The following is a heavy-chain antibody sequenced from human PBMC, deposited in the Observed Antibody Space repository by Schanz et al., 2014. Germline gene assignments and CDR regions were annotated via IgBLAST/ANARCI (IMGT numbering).Heavy chain of an antibody. Sequence: EVELVESGGGLIQPGGSLRLSCAASGFSFGNYGMSWVRQAPGKGLEWVSGFDAHDGRAYYADSAKGRFTISRDNSKSTLYVEMNSLRVEDTAVYYCAKVRYSSGWRGDYFDEWGQGTLVTVAS. V-gene: IGHV3-23*04. CDR2: FDAHDGRA. D-gene: IGHD6-25*01. CDR1: GFSFGNYG. J-gene: IGHJ4*02. CDR3: AKVRYSSGWRGDYFDE.